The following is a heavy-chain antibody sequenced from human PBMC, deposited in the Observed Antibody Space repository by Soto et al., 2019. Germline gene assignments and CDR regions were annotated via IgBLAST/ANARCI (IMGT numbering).Heavy chain of an antibody. CDR1: GFTFSSYA. CDR3: AKHFDSSGYTVPYYFDY. V-gene: IGHV3-23*01. J-gene: IGHJ4*02. CDR2: ISGSGGST. D-gene: IGHD3-22*01. Sequence: VQLLESGGGLVQPGGSLRLSCAASGFTFSSYAMSWVRQAPEKGLEWASTISGSGGSTYYADSVKGRFTISRDNSKNTLYLQMNSLRAEDTAVYYCAKHFDSSGYTVPYYFDYWGQGTLVTVSS.